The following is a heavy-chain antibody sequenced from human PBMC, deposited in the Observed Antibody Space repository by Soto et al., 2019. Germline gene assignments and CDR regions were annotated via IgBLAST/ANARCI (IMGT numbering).Heavy chain of an antibody. CDR3: ARCITARGEAGDYYYRMDV. J-gene: IGHJ6*02. CDR1: GYTLTSYG. V-gene: IGHV1-18*01. CDR2: ISAYNGNT. Sequence: ASVKVSCKASGYTLTSYGISWVRQAPGQGLEWMGWISAYNGNTNYAQKLQGRVTMTTDTSTSTAYMELRSLRSDDTAVYYCARCITARGEAGDYYYRMDVWGQGTTVTVSS. D-gene: IGHD3-10*01.